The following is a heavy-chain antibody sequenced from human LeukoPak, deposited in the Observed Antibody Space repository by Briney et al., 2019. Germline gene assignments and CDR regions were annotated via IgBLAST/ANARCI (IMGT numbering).Heavy chain of an antibody. D-gene: IGHD2-21*01. Sequence: ASVKVSCKASGYTFSGYYLHWVRQAPGQGLEWLGRINPNSGGTNYGQKFQDRVTLTRDTSITTVYMELSSLRSDDTAVYYCARGDSKYWGQGTLVTVSS. V-gene: IGHV1-2*06. J-gene: IGHJ4*02. CDR3: ARGDSKY. CDR1: GYTFSGYY. CDR2: INPNSGGT.